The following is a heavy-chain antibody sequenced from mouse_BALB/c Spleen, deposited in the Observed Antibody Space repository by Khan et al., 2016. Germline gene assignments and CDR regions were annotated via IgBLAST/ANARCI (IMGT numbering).Heavy chain of an antibody. J-gene: IGHJ3*01. CDR3: AEVYYGSNWFAC. D-gene: IGHD1-1*01. CDR1: GYTFTNYG. V-gene: IGHV9-3*02. Sequence: QIQLVQSGPELKKPGETVKISCKASGYTFTNYGMNWVKQAPGKGLKWMGWINTNTGEPTYAEEFKGRFAFSLETSASTAYLQIHNLKNEDTASPCCAEVYYGSNWFACWGQGTLVTVSA. CDR2: INTNTGEP.